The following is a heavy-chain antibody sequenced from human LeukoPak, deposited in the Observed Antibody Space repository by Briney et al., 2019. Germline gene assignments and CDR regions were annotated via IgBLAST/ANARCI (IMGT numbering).Heavy chain of an antibody. V-gene: IGHV1-2*02. J-gene: IGHJ5*02. CDR2: INPNSGGT. Sequence: TSVKVSCKASGYTFTGYYMHWVRQAPGQGLEWMGWINPNSGGTNYAQKFQGRVTMTRDTSISTAYMELSRLRSDDTAVYYCARDFRLLEGWFDPWGQGTLVTVSP. CDR3: ARDFRLLEGWFDP. D-gene: IGHD3-22*01. CDR1: GYTFTGYY.